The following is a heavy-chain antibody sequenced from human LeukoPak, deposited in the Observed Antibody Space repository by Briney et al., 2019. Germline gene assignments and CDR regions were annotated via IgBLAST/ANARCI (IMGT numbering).Heavy chain of an antibody. V-gene: IGHV3-23*01. CDR1: GFTFIYYA. CDR2: MSGSDGST. D-gene: IGHD4-11*01. J-gene: IGHJ4*02. Sequence: GGSLRLSCSASGFTFIYYAMNWGRQAPGKGLEWGSAMSGSDGSTYYADCVKGRFTISRDNSKNTLYLQMNSLRAEDTAVYYCAKAGDYSYFDYWGEGTLVTVS. CDR3: AKAGDYSYFDY.